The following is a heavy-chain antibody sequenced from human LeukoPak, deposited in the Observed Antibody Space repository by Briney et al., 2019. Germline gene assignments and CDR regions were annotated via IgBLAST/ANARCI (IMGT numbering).Heavy chain of an antibody. J-gene: IGHJ4*02. CDR3: AKGHYDSSGYYFDY. V-gene: IGHV3-30*18. CDR1: GFTFSNYG. CDR2: ISYTDSNE. D-gene: IGHD3-22*01. Sequence: GGSLRLSCAASGFTFSNYGMHWVRQAPGKGLEWVAVISYTDSNEYYPDSVKGRFTISRDNSKNTLYLQMNSLRAEDTAVYYCAKGHYDSSGYYFDYWGQGTLVTVSS.